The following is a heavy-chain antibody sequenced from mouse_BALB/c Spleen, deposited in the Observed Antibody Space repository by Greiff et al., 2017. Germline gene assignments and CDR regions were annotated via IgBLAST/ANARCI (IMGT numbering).Heavy chain of an antibody. CDR2: IDPENGNT. Sequence: VQLQQSGAELVRPGALVKLSCKASGFNIKDYYMHWVKQRPEQGLEWIGWIDPENGNTIYDPKFQGKARITADTSSNTAYLQLSSLTSEDTAVYYCARSRGNYGFAYWGQGTLVTVSA. CDR1: GFNIKDYY. CDR3: ARSRGNYGFAY. J-gene: IGHJ3*01. D-gene: IGHD2-1*01. V-gene: IGHV14-1*02.